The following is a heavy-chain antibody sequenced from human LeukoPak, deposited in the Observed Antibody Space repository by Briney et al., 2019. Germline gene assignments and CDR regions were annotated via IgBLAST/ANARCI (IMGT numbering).Heavy chain of an antibody. CDR2: INPNSGGT. D-gene: IGHD3-10*01. J-gene: IGHJ6*02. CDR1: GYTFTGYY. Sequence: ASVKVSCKASGYTFTGYYMHWVRQAPGQGLEWMGWINPNSGGTNYAQKFQGRVTMTRDTSISTAYMELSRLRSDDTAVYYCASRHMVRGVYYGMDVWGQGTTVTVSS. CDR3: ASRHMVRGVYYGMDV. V-gene: IGHV1-2*02.